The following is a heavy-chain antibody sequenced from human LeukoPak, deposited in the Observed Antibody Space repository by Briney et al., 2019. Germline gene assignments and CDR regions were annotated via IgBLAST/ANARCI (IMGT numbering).Heavy chain of an antibody. CDR2: IKSKTDGGTT. V-gene: IGHV3-15*01. D-gene: IGHD2-2*01. CDR3: TTDYPYYCSSTTCYASEYFQH. CDR1: GFTFSNAW. Sequence: GGSLRLSCAASGFTFSNAWMTWVRQAPGKGLEWVGRIKSKTDGGTTDYAGTVRGRFTISRDDPKNTLYLQMNSLKTEDTAVYYCTTDYPYYCSSTTCYASEYFQHWGQGTLVTVSS. J-gene: IGHJ1*01.